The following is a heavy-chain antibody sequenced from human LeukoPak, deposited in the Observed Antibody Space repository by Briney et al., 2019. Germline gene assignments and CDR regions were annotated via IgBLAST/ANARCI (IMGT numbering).Heavy chain of an antibody. CDR1: GDSVSSSDSY. J-gene: IGHJ1*01. CDR3: ARRRYYDGSGYLE. Sequence: SETLSLTCSVSGDSVSSSDSYWDWIRQPPGKGLEWIGTIYYSGRTYYSPSLESRVTMSVDPSNNQFSLNLRSVTAADTAVYYCARRRYYDGSGYLEWGQGTLLSVSS. CDR2: IYYSGRT. D-gene: IGHD3-22*01. V-gene: IGHV4-39*01.